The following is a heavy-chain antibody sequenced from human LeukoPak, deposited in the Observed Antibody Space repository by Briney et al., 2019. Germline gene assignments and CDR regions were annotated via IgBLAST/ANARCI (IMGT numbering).Heavy chain of an antibody. J-gene: IGHJ4*02. CDR3: AKEYGDFPFDY. Sequence: GGSLRLSCAASGFTFSSYAMSWVRQAPGKGLEWVSTLSGSGGGTYYADSVKGRFTISRDNSKNTLYLQMNSLRAEDTAVYYCAKEYGDFPFDYWGQGTLVTVSS. V-gene: IGHV3-23*01. D-gene: IGHD4-17*01. CDR2: LSGSGGGT. CDR1: GFTFSSYA.